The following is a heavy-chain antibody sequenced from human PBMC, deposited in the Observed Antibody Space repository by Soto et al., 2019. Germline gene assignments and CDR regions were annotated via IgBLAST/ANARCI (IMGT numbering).Heavy chain of an antibody. Sequence: PSETLSLTCTVSGGSVSSGSYYWTWIRQPPGKGLEWIGYIYYSGSTHYNPSLKSRVAISVDTSKNQFSLKLSSVTAADTAVYYCARDYVTGDRFDYWGQGSLVTVSS. D-gene: IGHD7-27*01. CDR1: GGSVSSGSYY. CDR3: ARDYVTGDRFDY. CDR2: IYYSGST. J-gene: IGHJ4*02. V-gene: IGHV4-61*01.